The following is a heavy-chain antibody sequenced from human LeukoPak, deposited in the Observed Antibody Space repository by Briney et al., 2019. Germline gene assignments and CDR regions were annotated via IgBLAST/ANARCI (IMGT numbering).Heavy chain of an antibody. V-gene: IGHV3-15*07. CDR1: GFNVNNAW. CDR3: YTSITDY. Sequence: PGGSLRLSCAASGFNVNNAWMSWVRQAPGRGLEWVGRIRSKIDGGATDYAAPVKGRFTISRDDSKNTLYLQINSLKIEDTAMYYCYTSITDYWGQGTLVTVSS. D-gene: IGHD6-6*01. CDR2: IRSKIDGGAT. J-gene: IGHJ4*02.